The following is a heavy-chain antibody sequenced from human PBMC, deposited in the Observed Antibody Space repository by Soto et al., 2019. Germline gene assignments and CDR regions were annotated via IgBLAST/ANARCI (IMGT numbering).Heavy chain of an antibody. Sequence: QVQLVQSGAEVKRPGASVKVSCKASGYTFTTYYMHWVRQAPGQGLEWLGIINPNGGSTTYAQKCQGRCNRTRDTSTSTVYLELSRLRSEDTAVYYCAREGYCSGCTCFHGNCDYGGQGTRVTVSA. CDR2: INPNGGST. D-gene: IGHD2-15*01. CDR1: GYTFTTYY. J-gene: IGHJ4*02. V-gene: IGHV1-46*01. CDR3: AREGYCSGCTCFHGNCDY.